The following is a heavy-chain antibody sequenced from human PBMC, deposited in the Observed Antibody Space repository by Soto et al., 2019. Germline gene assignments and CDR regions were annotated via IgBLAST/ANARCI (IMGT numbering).Heavy chain of an antibody. D-gene: IGHD2-2*01. CDR3: EGGIVVVPAAYYYYYMDV. CDR1: GGSISSSSYY. Sequence: PSETLSLTCTVSGGSISSSSYYWGWIRQPPGKGLEWIGSIYYSGSTNYNPSLKSRVTISVDTSKNQFSLKLSSVTAADTAVYYCEGGIVVVPAAYYYYYMDVWGKGTTVTVSS. CDR2: IYYSGST. J-gene: IGHJ6*03. V-gene: IGHV4-39*07.